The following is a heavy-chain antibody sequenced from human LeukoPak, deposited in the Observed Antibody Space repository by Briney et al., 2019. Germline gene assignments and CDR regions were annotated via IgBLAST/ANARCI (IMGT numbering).Heavy chain of an antibody. V-gene: IGHV4-39*07. J-gene: IGHJ3*02. CDR3: ARGSGAFDI. Sequence: SETLSLTCTVSGGSIGSSSYYWGWIRQPPGKGLEWIGSIYYSGSTYYNPSLKSRVTISVDTSKNQFSLKLSSVTAADTAVYYCARGSGAFDIWGQGTMVTVSS. CDR2: IYYSGST. CDR1: GGSIGSSSYY.